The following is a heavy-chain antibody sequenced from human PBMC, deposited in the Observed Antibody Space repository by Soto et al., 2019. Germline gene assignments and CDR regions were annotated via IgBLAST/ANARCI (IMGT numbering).Heavy chain of an antibody. CDR1: GGSVSGSSHY. D-gene: IGHD6-13*01. J-gene: IGHJ4*02. Sequence: SETLSLTCSVSGGSVSGSSHYWNWIRQTPGKGLEWIGYIYYSGSTNYNPSLKSRVTISVDTSKNQFSLKLSSVTAADTAVYYCARVRYSSSWYVFDYWGQGTLVTVSS. CDR3: ARVRYSSSWYVFDY. V-gene: IGHV4-61*01. CDR2: IYYSGST.